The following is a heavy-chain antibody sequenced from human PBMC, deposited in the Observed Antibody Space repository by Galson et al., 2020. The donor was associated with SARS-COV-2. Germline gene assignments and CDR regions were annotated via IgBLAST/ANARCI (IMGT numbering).Heavy chain of an antibody. J-gene: IGHJ4*02. D-gene: IGHD3-22*01. CDR1: GFTFSSYA. CDR3: ARESGSGSEY. V-gene: IGHV3-30-3*01. Sequence: GVSLKISCAASGFTFSSYAMHWVRQAPGKGLEWVAVISYDGSNKYYADSVKGRFTISRDNSKNTLYLQMNSLRAEDTAVYYCARESGSGSEYWGQGTLVTVSS. CDR2: ISYDGSNK.